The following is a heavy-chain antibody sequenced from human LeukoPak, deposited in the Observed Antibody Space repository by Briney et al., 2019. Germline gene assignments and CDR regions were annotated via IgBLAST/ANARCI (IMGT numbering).Heavy chain of an antibody. Sequence: GGSLRLSCAASGFTFSSYEMNWVRQAPGKGLEWVSYISSSGSTIYYADSVKGRFTISRDNAKNSLYLQMNSLRAEDTALYYCARARSGPYGSGSLDAFDIWGQGTMVTVSS. D-gene: IGHD3-10*01. CDR3: ARARSGPYGSGSLDAFDI. CDR2: ISSSGSTI. CDR1: GFTFSSYE. J-gene: IGHJ3*02. V-gene: IGHV3-48*03.